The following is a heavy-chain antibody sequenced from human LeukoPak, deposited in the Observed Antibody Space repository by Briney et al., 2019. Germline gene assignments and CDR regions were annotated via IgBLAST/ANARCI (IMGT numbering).Heavy chain of an antibody. CDR2: IYYSGST. D-gene: IGHD3-10*01. J-gene: IGHJ5*02. CDR1: GGSISSGGYC. Sequence: PSQTLSLTCTVSGGSISSGGYCWSWIRQHPEKGLEWIGYIYYSGSTYYNPSLKSRVTISVDTSKNQFSLKLSSVTAADTAVYYCANYGSGSYRFDPWGQGTLVTVSS. V-gene: IGHV4-31*03. CDR3: ANYGSGSYRFDP.